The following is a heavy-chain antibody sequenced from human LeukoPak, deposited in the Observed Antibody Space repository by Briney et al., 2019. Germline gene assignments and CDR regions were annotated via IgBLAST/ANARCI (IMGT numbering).Heavy chain of an antibody. CDR2: IYNTVDV. CDR1: GGSIMGSY. D-gene: IGHD3-22*01. Sequence: PSETLSLTCTVSGGSIMGSYWTWIRQSPGGGLEYIGYIYNTVDVNYSPSLKSRVTISIDMSRSQFSLRLKSVTAADTAIYYCARSRNYDSTGYNPTYYFDSWGQGALVTVSS. J-gene: IGHJ4*02. CDR3: ARSRNYDSTGYNPTYYFDS. V-gene: IGHV4-59*01.